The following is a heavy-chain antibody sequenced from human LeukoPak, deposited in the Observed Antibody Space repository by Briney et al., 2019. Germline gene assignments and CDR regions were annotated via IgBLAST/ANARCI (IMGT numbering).Heavy chain of an antibody. CDR3: ARTRYYYNSRSYGAPYYFDY. J-gene: IGHJ4*02. D-gene: IGHD3-10*01. Sequence: WVRQPPGKGLEWIGSIYYSGSTYYNPSLKSRVTISVDTSKNQFSLKLSSVTAADTAVYYCARTRYYYNSRSYGAPYYFDYWGQGTLVTVSS. CDR2: IYYSGST. V-gene: IGHV4-39*01.